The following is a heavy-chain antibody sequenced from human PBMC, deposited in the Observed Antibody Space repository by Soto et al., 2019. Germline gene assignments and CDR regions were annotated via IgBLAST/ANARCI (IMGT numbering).Heavy chain of an antibody. J-gene: IGHJ4*02. CDR3: ARQADYYEGRGVLDY. CDR2: IYYSGST. V-gene: IGHV4-39*01. CDR1: GGSISSSSYY. Sequence: QLQLQESGPGLVKPSETLSLTCTVSGGSISSSSYYWGWIRQPPGKGLEWIGSIYYSGSTYYNPSLKSRVTISVDTSKNQSSLKLSSVTAADTAVYYCARQADYYEGRGVLDYWGQGTLVTVSS. D-gene: IGHD3-22*01.